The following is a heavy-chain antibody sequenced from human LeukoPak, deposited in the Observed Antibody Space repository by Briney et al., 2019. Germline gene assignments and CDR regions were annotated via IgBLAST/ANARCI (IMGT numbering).Heavy chain of an antibody. J-gene: IGHJ1*01. Sequence: PGGSLRLSCTASGFTFSSYAMTWVRQPPGKGLEWVSAISDSGDSAFSADPVKGRFTISRDNSKNTLYLQMNSLRAEDTAVYYCSKVGRHKSSAPGGQGPLVTVSS. V-gene: IGHV3-23*01. CDR2: ISDSGDSA. D-gene: IGHD2-21*01. CDR1: GFTFSSYA. CDR3: SKVGRHKSSAP.